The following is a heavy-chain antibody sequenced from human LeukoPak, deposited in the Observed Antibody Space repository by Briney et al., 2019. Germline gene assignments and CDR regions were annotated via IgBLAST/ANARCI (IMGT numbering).Heavy chain of an antibody. Sequence: ASVKVSCKASGYTFTGYYMHWVRQAPGQGLEWMGWINPNSGGTNYAQKFQGWVTMTRDTSISTAYMELSRLRSDDTAVYYCARGTYDLYYYGVDVWGQGTTVTVSS. CDR3: ARGTYDLYYYGVDV. CDR1: GYTFTGYY. D-gene: IGHD3-16*01. V-gene: IGHV1-2*04. J-gene: IGHJ6*02. CDR2: INPNSGGT.